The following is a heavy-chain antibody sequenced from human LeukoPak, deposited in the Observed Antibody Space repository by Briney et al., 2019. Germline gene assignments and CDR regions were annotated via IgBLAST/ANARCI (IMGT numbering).Heavy chain of an antibody. D-gene: IGHD5/OR15-5a*01. V-gene: IGHV1-18*01. Sequence: ASVKVSCKASGYTFISYGISWVRQAPGQGLGWMGWISAFNGNTNYAQRLLGRDTMTTDTSTSTAYMELRSLRSDDTAVYYCAGIVSQGAFDIWGQGTMVTVSS. CDR3: AGIVSQGAFDI. CDR1: GYTFISYG. J-gene: IGHJ3*02. CDR2: ISAFNGNT.